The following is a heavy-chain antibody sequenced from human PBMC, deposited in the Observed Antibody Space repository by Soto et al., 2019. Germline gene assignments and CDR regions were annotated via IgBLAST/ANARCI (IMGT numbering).Heavy chain of an antibody. CDR2: IKQDGSET. V-gene: IGHV3-7*03. CDR1: GFIFSSYW. CDR3: ARERQFAY. Sequence: EVQLVESGGGLVQPGGSLRLSCAASGFIFSSYWMSWVRQAPGKGLEWVANIKQDGSETYYVDSVQGRFTISRDNAKNALYLQRRTLRGEDTAVYYCARERQFAYWGQGTLVTVSS. D-gene: IGHD1-1*01. J-gene: IGHJ4*02.